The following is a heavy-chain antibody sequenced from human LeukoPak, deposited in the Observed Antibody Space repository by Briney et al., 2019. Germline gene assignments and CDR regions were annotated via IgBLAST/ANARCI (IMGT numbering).Heavy chain of an antibody. V-gene: IGHV4-61*01. J-gene: IGHJ4*02. CDR3: ARDLVSGSYPHFDY. Sequence: PAETLSLTCTVSGVSVSSGSYYWTWIRQPPGKGLEWIGYIYYSGSPNYNPSLESRVTISVDTSNNQFSLKLSSVTAADTAVYYCARDLVSGSYPHFDYWGQGTLVTVSS. D-gene: IGHD1-26*01. CDR2: IYYSGSP. CDR1: GVSVSSGSYY.